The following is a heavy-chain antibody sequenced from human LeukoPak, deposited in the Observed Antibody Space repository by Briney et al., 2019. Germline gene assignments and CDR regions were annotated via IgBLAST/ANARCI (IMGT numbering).Heavy chain of an antibody. CDR2: IGTDGDT. V-gene: IGHV3-13*01. CDR3: TTYGSGRKFDY. CDR1: GFTFSSYD. D-gene: IGHD3-10*01. Sequence: GGSLRLSCAASGFTFSSYDMHWVRQATGKGLEWVSAIGTDGDTFYPGSVEGRFTISRDNAENSLYLQMNSLRAEDTAVYYCTTYGSGRKFDYWGQGILVTVSS. J-gene: IGHJ4*02.